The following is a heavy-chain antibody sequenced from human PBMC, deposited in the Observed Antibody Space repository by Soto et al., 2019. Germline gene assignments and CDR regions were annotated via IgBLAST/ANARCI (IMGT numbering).Heavy chain of an antibody. Sequence: GASVKVSCKASGYTFTNFGVTWVRRAPGQGLEWMGWISAHTDTPNYAQKFQGRVTMTIDTSTSTAYMDLRSLTSDDTAVYYCARVIPGVEAWFDPGGQGTLVTVS. CDR1: GYTFTNFG. CDR2: ISAHTDTP. J-gene: IGHJ5*02. CDR3: ARVIPGVEAWFDP. V-gene: IGHV1-18*01. D-gene: IGHD2-2*01.